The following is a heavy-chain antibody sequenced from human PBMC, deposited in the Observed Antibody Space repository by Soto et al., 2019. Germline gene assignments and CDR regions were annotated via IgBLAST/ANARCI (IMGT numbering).Heavy chain of an antibody. CDR3: ARHGTTEDPQGWFDP. CDR1: GYSFTSYW. V-gene: IGHV5-51*01. CDR2: IYPGDSDT. J-gene: IGHJ5*02. D-gene: IGHD4-17*01. Sequence: SGESLKISCKGSGYSFTSYWTGWVRQMPGKGLEWMGIIYPGDSDTRYSPSFQGQVTISADKSISTAYLQWSSLKASDTAMYYCARHGTTEDPQGWFDPWGQGTLVTVSS.